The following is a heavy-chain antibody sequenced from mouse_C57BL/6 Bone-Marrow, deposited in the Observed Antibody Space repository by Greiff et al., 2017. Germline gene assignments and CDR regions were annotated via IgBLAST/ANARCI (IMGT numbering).Heavy chain of an antibody. V-gene: IGHV1-69*01. CDR3: AREGNWDVGGY. J-gene: IGHJ2*01. Sequence: QVQLQQPGAELVMPGASVKLSCKASGYTFTSYWMHWVKQRPGQGLEWIGEIDPSDSYTNYNQKFKGKSTLTVDKSSSTAYMQLSSLTSEDSAVYYCAREGNWDVGGYRGQGTTLTVSS. CDR2: IDPSDSYT. CDR1: GYTFTSYW. D-gene: IGHD4-1*01.